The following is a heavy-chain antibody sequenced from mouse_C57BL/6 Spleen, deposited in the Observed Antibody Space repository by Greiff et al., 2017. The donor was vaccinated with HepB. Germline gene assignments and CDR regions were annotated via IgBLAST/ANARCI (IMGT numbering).Heavy chain of an antibody. J-gene: IGHJ2*01. V-gene: IGHV3-6*01. CDR2: ISYDGSN. Sequence: ESGPGLVKPSQSLSLTCSVPGYSITSGYYWNWIRQFPGNKLEWMGYISYDGSNNYNPSLKNRISITRDTSKNQFFLKLNSVTTEDTATYYCARDDGITTVVAGGPYFDYWGQGTTLTVSS. D-gene: IGHD1-1*01. CDR3: ARDDGITTVVAGGPYFDY. CDR1: GYSITSGYY.